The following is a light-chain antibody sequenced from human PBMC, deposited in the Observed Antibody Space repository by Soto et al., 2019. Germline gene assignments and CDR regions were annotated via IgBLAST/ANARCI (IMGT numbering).Light chain of an antibody. J-gene: IGKJ1*01. V-gene: IGKV1-39*01. CDR1: QSLSSISRH. CDR2: AAS. Sequence: DIQMTQSPSSLSASIGDRVSITCRASQSLSSISRHLNWYQQKPGKAPKLLISAASSLQTVVPSRFSGSGSGTDFTLTIISLQPDDFATCYCQQRYSTPWTFGQGTKVEI. CDR3: QQRYSTPWT.